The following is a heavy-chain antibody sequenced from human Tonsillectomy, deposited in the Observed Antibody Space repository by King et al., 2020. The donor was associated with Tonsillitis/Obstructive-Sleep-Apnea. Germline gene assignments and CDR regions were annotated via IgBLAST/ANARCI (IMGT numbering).Heavy chain of an antibody. CDR2: ISGNVGST. CDR1: GFTFSSYA. J-gene: IGHJ4*02. Sequence: EVQLVESGGGLVQPGGSLRLSCAASGFTFSSYAMNWVRQAPGKGLEWASAISGNVGSTYYADSVKGRFTISRDNSKNTLYLQMNSLRAEDTAVYYCANRGSSGYYYEYYFEYWGQGTLVTVSS. D-gene: IGHD3-22*01. V-gene: IGHV3-23*04. CDR3: ANRGSSGYYYEYYFEY.